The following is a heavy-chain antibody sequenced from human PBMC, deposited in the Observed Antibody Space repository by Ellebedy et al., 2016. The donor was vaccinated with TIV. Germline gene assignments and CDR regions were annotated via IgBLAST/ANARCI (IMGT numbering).Heavy chain of an antibody. J-gene: IGHJ4*02. Sequence: PGGSLRLSCSTSGFTFGDYAVSWFRQAPGKGLEWIGFIRSKGFGGTTDYAASLKGRFTISRDESKSIAYLLLNSLKPEDTAVYFCTRCADPYGDQAPFDYWGQGTLVTVSS. V-gene: IGHV3-49*03. CDR3: TRCADPYGDQAPFDY. D-gene: IGHD4-17*01. CDR2: IRSKGFGGTT. CDR1: GFTFGDYA.